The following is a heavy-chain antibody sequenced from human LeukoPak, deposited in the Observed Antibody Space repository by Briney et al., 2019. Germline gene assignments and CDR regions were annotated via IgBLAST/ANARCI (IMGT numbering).Heavy chain of an antibody. CDR3: ARDSRVSYYDILTGYYV. Sequence: SVKVSCKASGGTFSSYAISWVRQAPGQGLEWMGGIIPIFGTANYAQKFQGRVTITTDESTSTAYMELRSLRSDDTAVYYCARDSRVSYYDILTGYYVWGQGTLVTVSS. D-gene: IGHD3-9*01. J-gene: IGHJ4*02. CDR1: GGTFSSYA. CDR2: IIPIFGTA. V-gene: IGHV1-69*05.